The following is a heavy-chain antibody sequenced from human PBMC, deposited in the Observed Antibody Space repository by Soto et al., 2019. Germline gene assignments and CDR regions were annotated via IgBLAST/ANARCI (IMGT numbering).Heavy chain of an antibody. D-gene: IGHD5-18*01. CDR2: LTRDGPA. CDR3: ARTDRYGDPSTGGANRFDL. CDR1: GFTFSNYA. Sequence: EVQVLESGGGLVQPGGSLRLFCAASGFTFSNYAVTWVRQAAGEGLEWVSTLTRDGPAYFGDAVKGRFTISRDNSKNMVYLQMDSLRVDDTGVYYCARTDRYGDPSTGGANRFDLWGQGTMVIVSS. V-gene: IGHV3-23*01. J-gene: IGHJ4*02.